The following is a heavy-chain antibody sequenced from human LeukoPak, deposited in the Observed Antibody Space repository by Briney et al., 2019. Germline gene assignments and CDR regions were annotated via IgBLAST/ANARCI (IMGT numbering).Heavy chain of an antibody. CDR3: ARDTPIVIYGGNSVEAFDI. CDR2: IYYSGST. D-gene: IGHD4-23*01. Sequence: PSETLSLTCTVSGGSISSGDYYWSWIRQPPGKGLEWIGYIYYSGSTYYNPSLKSRVTISVDTSKNQFSLKLSSVTAADTAVYYCARDTPIVIYGGNSVEAFDIWGQGTMVTVSS. CDR1: GGSISSGDYY. V-gene: IGHV4-30-4*01. J-gene: IGHJ3*02.